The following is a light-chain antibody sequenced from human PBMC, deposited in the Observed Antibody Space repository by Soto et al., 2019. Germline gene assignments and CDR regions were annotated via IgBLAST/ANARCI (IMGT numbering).Light chain of an antibody. CDR3: QQYNSWPPYT. CDR2: GAS. CDR1: QSVSSN. J-gene: IGKJ2*01. Sequence: EIVMTQSPATLSVSPGERATLSCRASQSVSSNLAWYQQKPGQAPRLLIYGASIRATGIPARFSGSGSGTEFTLTIGSLQSEDFAVYYCQQYNSWPPYTFGQGTKLEIK. V-gene: IGKV3-15*01.